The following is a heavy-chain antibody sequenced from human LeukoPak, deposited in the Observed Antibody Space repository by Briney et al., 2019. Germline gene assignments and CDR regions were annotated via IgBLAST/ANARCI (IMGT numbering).Heavy chain of an antibody. CDR2: IGTAGDT. D-gene: IGHD5-12*01. CDR1: GFTFSSYD. CDR3: ARAPTGGYLASYYYYGMDV. V-gene: IGHV3-13*01. Sequence: GGSLRLSCAASGFTFSSYDMHWVRQVTGKGLEWVSAIGTAGDTYYPGSVKGRFTISRENAKNSLYLQMNSLRAEDTAVYYCARAPTGGYLASYYYYGMDVWGQGTTVTVSS. J-gene: IGHJ6*02.